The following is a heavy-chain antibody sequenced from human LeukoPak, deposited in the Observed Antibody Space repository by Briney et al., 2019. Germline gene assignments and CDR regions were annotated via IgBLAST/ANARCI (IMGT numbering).Heavy chain of an antibody. Sequence: GESLKISCQGSGFRFDIYWIGWVRQIPGKGLEWMGNIYPGDSDTRFSPSLQGQVTMSADRSSGTAYLQWSSLKASDAAMYYCARRQGGQNWYFDLWGRGTTVTVSS. D-gene: IGHD3-16*01. CDR1: GFRFDIYW. CDR2: IYPGDSDT. V-gene: IGHV5-51*01. CDR3: ARRQGGQNWYFDL. J-gene: IGHJ2*01.